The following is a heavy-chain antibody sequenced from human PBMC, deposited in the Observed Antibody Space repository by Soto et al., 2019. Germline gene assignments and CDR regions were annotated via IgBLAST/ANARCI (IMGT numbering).Heavy chain of an antibody. CDR2: INVAKGNT. CDR1: GYTFNTYA. V-gene: IGHV1-3*01. Sequence: ASGKVSCKASGYTFNTYAIHWVRQAPGQRLEWMGWINVAKGNTRYLQKFQGRVTITTDTSASTAYMDLTSLRSEDTAVYYCAREAGRRSYYDYWGQGTLVTVSS. J-gene: IGHJ4*02. CDR3: AREAGRRSYYDY. D-gene: IGHD6-19*01.